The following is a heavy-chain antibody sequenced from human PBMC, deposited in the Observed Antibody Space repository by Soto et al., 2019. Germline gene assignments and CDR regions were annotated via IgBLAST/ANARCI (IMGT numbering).Heavy chain of an antibody. Sequence: VQLVESGGGLVKPGGSLRLSCAASGFTFSSYSMNWVRQAPGKGLEWVSSISSSSSYIYYADSVKGRFTISRDNAKNSLYLQMNSLRAEDTAVYYCAGELIPLGYFQHWGQGTLVTVSS. CDR3: AGELIPLGYFQH. CDR1: GFTFSSYS. J-gene: IGHJ1*01. CDR2: ISSSSSYI. V-gene: IGHV3-21*01.